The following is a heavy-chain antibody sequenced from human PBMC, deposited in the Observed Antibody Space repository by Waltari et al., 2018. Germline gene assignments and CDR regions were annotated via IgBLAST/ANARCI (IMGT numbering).Heavy chain of an antibody. Sequence: EVQLLESGGGLVQPGGSLRLSCAASGFIFSSYAMNWVRQAPGKGLEWVSVIYSGDNTNNAASVMGRFTISRDNSKNTLYLQMNSLRLEDTAVYYCAKGPASSSSWYDYWGQGTLVTVSS. CDR2: IYSGDNT. J-gene: IGHJ4*02. V-gene: IGHV3-23*03. CDR1: GFIFSSYA. D-gene: IGHD6-13*01. CDR3: AKGPASSSSWYDY.